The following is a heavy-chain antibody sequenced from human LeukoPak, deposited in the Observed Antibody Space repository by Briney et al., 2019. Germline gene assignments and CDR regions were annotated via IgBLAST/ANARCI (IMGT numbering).Heavy chain of an antibody. CDR2: IDPSGGTT. D-gene: IGHD3-10*01. CDR1: AYTFTNYL. Sequence: ASVKVSCKASAYTFTNYLIHWVRQAPGQGLEWMGIIDPSGGTTTYAQKFQGRVAMTRDTSTSTLYMELSSLRSEDTAVYYCARDLGLRGVTNWFDPWGQGTLVTVSS. CDR3: ARDLGLRGVTNWFDP. V-gene: IGHV1-46*01. J-gene: IGHJ5*02.